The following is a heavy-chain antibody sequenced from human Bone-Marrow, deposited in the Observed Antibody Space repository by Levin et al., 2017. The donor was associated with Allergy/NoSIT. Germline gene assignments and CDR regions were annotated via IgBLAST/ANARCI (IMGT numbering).Heavy chain of an antibody. J-gene: IGHJ6*02. V-gene: IGHV4-31*03. CDR3: ARAFYGSGMGSYYGLDV. D-gene: IGHD3-10*01. CDR1: GASISTDTYF. CDR2: IYYSGTT. Sequence: PSETLSLTCTVSGASISTDTYFWTWIRQHPGTGLEWIGYIYYSGTTYYNPSLRSRLSISRDKSKSQFSLRLSSVTAADTATYYCARAFYGSGMGSYYGLDVWGQGTTVTVSS.